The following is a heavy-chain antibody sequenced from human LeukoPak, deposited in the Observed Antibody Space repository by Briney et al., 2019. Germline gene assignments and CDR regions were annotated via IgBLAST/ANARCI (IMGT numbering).Heavy chain of an antibody. CDR2: IYHSGST. Sequence: SETLSLTCTVSGYSVSSGYYWGWIRQPPGKGLEWIGSIYHSGSTNYNPSLKSRVTISVDTSKNQFSLKLSSVTAADTAVYYCASPSSSWYDAFDIWGQGTMVTVSS. J-gene: IGHJ3*02. D-gene: IGHD6-13*01. CDR1: GYSVSSGYY. V-gene: IGHV4-38-2*02. CDR3: ASPSSSWYDAFDI.